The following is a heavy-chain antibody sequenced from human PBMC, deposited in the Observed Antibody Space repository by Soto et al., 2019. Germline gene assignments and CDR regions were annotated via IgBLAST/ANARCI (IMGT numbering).Heavy chain of an antibody. CDR2: IWYDGTNE. CDR3: VRDLGNDSDY. Sequence: QVQLVESGGGVVQPGRSLGLSCAASGFTFSSYGMHWVRQAPGKGLEWLAIIWYDGTNEDYADSVKGRFTISRDNSKNTLYLQMNSLRTEDTVVYYCVRDLGNDSDYWGQGTLVTVSS. J-gene: IGHJ4*02. V-gene: IGHV3-33*01. D-gene: IGHD1-1*01. CDR1: GFTFSSYG.